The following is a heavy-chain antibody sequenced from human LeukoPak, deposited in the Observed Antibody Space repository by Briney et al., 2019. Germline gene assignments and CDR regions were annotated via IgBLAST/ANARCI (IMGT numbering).Heavy chain of an antibody. CDR1: GFTFSNAW. CDR2: IGDSGGGT. Sequence: GGSLRLSCAASGFTFSNAWMNWVRQAPGKGLEWVSGIGDSGGGTYYADSVKGRFTISRDNSKNTLYLQMNSLRAEDTAVYYCAKLPGRAADYWGQGTLVTVSS. V-gene: IGHV3-23*01. J-gene: IGHJ4*02. CDR3: AKLPGRAADY.